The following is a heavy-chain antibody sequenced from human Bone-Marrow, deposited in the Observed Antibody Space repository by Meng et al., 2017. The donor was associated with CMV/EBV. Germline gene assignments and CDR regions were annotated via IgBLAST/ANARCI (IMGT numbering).Heavy chain of an antibody. J-gene: IGHJ4*02. CDR2: IYYSGST. CDR1: GGSISSSSYY. CDR3: ARVLRIAARSGAFDY. D-gene: IGHD6-6*01. Sequence: GSLRLSCTVSGGSISSSSYYWGWIRQPPGRGLEWIGSIYYSGSTYYNPSLKSRVTISVDTSKNQFSLKLSSVTAADTAVYYCARVLRIAARSGAFDYCGQGTLVTVSS. V-gene: IGHV4-39*07.